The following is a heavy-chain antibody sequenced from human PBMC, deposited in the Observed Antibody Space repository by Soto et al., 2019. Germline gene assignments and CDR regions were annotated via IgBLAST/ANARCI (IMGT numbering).Heavy chain of an antibody. D-gene: IGHD6-6*01. V-gene: IGHV4-34*01. CDR2: INHSGST. CDR1: GGSFSGYY. J-gene: IGHJ5*02. Sequence: SETLSLTCAVYGGSFSGYYWSWIRQPPGKGLEWIGEINHSGSTNYNPSLKSRVTISVDTSKNQFSLKLSSVAAADTAVYYCARGPRVAARQVSLDPWGQGTLVTVSS. CDR3: ARGPRVAARQVSLDP.